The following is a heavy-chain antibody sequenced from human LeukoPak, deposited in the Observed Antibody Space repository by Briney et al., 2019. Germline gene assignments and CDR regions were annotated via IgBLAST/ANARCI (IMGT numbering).Heavy chain of an antibody. J-gene: IGHJ6*02. D-gene: IGHD3-10*01. CDR3: ARDGDYYGSGSYYNVYRPPGYYYGMDV. V-gene: IGHV3-30-3*01. CDR1: GFTFSNYA. Sequence: PGRSLRLSCAATGFTFSNYAIHWGRQAPGKGLEWVAFISDDGSRQHYADSVKGRFTISRDNSKNTLNLQMNSLRAEDTAVYYCARDGDYYGSGSYYNVYRPPGYYYGMDVWGQGTTVTVSS. CDR2: ISDDGSRQ.